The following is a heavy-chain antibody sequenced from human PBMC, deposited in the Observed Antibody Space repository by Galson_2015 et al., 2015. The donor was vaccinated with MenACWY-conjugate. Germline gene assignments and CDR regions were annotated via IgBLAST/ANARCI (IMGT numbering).Heavy chain of an antibody. CDR3: AREIVVAPAASWGDYYYGMDV. CDR1: GYTFKRYA. CDR2: INAGNGNT. D-gene: IGHD2-2*01. J-gene: IGHJ6*02. Sequence: SVKVSCKASGYTFKRYAMNWVRQAPGQRLEWMGWINAGNGNTKYSQKFQGRVTITSDTSASTAYMELSSLRSEDTAVYYCAREIVVAPAASWGDYYYGMDVWGQGTTVTVSS. V-gene: IGHV1-3*01.